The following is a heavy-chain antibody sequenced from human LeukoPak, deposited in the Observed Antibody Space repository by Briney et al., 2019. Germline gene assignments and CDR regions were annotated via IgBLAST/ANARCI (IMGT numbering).Heavy chain of an antibody. Sequence: GGSLRLSCAASGFTFSIYSMHWVRQAPGKGLEWVSSISSSNVYIYHADSLQGRFTVSRDNAESSLYLQMSSLRADDTAVYYCARAASSGYYGGAFDIWGQGTMVTVSS. V-gene: IGHV3-21*01. J-gene: IGHJ3*02. D-gene: IGHD3-22*01. CDR3: ARAASSGYYGGAFDI. CDR1: GFTFSIYS. CDR2: ISSSNVYI.